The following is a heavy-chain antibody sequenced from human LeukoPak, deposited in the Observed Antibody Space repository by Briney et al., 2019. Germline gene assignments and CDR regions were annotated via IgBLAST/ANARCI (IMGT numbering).Heavy chain of an antibody. J-gene: IGHJ4*02. Sequence: PSETLSLTYTVCGGSISSYYWSWIRQPAGKGLEWIGRIYTSGSTNYNPSLKSRVTMSVDTSKNQFSLKLSSVTAADTAVYYCARDLSYYGTYYFDYWGQGTLVTVSS. CDR1: GGSISSYY. CDR3: ARDLSYYGTYYFDY. D-gene: IGHD2/OR15-2a*01. CDR2: IYTSGST. V-gene: IGHV4-4*07.